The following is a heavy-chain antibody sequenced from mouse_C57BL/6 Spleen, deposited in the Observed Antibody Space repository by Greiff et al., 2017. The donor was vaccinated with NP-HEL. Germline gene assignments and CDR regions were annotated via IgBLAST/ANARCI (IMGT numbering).Heavy chain of an antibody. D-gene: IGHD1-1*01. Sequence: VQLQESGAELVKPGASVKLSCKASGYTFTSYWMQWVKQRPGQGLEWIGEIDPSDSYTNYNQKFKGKATLTVDTSSSTAYMQLSSLTSEDSAVYYCARKGSYWYFDVWGTRTTVTVSS. J-gene: IGHJ1*03. V-gene: IGHV1-50*01. CDR1: GYTFTSYW. CDR2: IDPSDSYT. CDR3: ARKGSYWYFDV.